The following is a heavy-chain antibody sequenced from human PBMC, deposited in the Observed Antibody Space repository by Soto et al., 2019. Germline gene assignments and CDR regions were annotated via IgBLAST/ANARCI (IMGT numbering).Heavy chain of an antibody. CDR1: GGSISYNSYY. V-gene: IGHV4-39*02. D-gene: IGHD2-2*01. CDR3: ARLVVVAPVANA. J-gene: IGHJ5*02. CDR2: IFYTGTT. Sequence: PSETLSLTCSVSGGSISYNSYYWGWIRQPPGQGLEWVGGIFYTGTTYYSPSLKDRVTISVDTSKNSFSLNLTSVTAADTAAYFCARLVVVAPVANAWGQGTLVTVSS.